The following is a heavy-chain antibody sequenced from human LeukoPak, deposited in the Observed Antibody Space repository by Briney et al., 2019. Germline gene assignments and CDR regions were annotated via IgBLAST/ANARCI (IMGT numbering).Heavy chain of an antibody. CDR3: ARVLVWGSYRPNDAFDI. V-gene: IGHV1-2*02. Sequence: ASVKVSCKASAYTFTCNYMHWVRHAPAQGLEWMGWINPNSGGTNYAQKFQGRVTMTRDTSISKDYMELSRLRSDDTAVYYCARVLVWGSYRPNDAFDIWGQGTMVTVSS. J-gene: IGHJ3*02. CDR2: INPNSGGT. CDR1: AYTFTCNY. D-gene: IGHD3-16*02.